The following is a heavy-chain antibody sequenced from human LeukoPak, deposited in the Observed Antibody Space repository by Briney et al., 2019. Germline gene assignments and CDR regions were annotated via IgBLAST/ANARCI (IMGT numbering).Heavy chain of an antibody. D-gene: IGHD3-9*01. CDR2: INWNGGST. Sequence: GGSLRLSCAASGFTFDDYGMSWVRQAPGKGLEWVSGINWNGGSTGYADSVKGRFTISRDNAKNSLYLQMNSVRAEDTALYYCAREGLRLRYFDWLSHYYYYYMDVWGKGTTVTVSS. V-gene: IGHV3-20*04. CDR1: GFTFDDYG. J-gene: IGHJ6*03. CDR3: AREGLRLRYFDWLSHYYYYYMDV.